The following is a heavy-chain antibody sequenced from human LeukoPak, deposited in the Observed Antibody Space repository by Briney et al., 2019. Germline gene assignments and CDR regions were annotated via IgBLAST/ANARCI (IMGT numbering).Heavy chain of an antibody. J-gene: IGHJ4*02. CDR2: IKSKTDGGTT. V-gene: IGHV3-15*01. CDR3: TTDRY. CDR1: GFTFSNAW. Sequence: GGSLRLSCAASGFTFSNAWMSWVRQAPGKGLEWVSRIKSKTDGGTTDYAAPVKGRFTISRDDSKNTLYLQMNSLKTEDTAVYYCTTDRYWGQGTLVTVSS.